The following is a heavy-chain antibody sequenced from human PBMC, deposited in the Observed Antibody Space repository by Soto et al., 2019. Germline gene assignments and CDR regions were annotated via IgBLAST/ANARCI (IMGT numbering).Heavy chain of an antibody. D-gene: IGHD3-16*01. V-gene: IGHV3-53*01. CDR2: LYPAGRA. J-gene: IGHJ4*02. Sequence: GGSLRLSCAASGFSVSSNYVTWVRQAPGKGLKWVSVLYPAGRADYADSVKGRFTISTDNPKNTVFLHMNTLRADDTAVYFCARGLGRSYYDDTGHFHLDHWGQGTLVTRLL. CDR1: GFSVSSNY. CDR3: ARGLGRSYYDDTGHFHLDH.